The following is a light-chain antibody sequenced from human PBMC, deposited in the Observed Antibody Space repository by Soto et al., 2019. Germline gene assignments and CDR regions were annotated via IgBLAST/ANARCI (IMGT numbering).Light chain of an antibody. CDR1: QSISIG. J-gene: IGKJ5*01. Sequence: IVITQSPATLSVSQGETASLSCRASQSISIGLAWYRQKPGQPPRLLIYGASTRATGTPARFSGSGSGTEFTLIISSLQSEDFALYYCQQYNKWPLITFGQGTRLAIK. V-gene: IGKV3D-15*01. CDR2: GAS. CDR3: QQYNKWPLIT.